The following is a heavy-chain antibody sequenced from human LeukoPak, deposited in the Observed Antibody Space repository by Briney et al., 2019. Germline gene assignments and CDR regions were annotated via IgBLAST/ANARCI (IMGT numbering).Heavy chain of an antibody. CDR3: ARGFCSTTNCLSQFDP. Sequence: PGGSLRLSCAASGFTVSDNYIAWVRQAPGKGLEWVSVIYSSGNSYNADSVRGRFSISRDNSGNMVYLQMNSLRAGDTAVYYCARGFCSTTNCLSQFDPWGQGTLVTVSS. CDR1: GFTVSDNY. CDR2: IYSSGNS. V-gene: IGHV3-53*01. D-gene: IGHD2-2*01. J-gene: IGHJ5*02.